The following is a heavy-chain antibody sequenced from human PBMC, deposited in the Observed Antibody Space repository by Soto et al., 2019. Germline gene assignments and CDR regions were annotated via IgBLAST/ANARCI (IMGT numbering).Heavy chain of an antibody. D-gene: IGHD6-13*01. CDR1: GGSISSSNW. V-gene: IGHV4-4*02. CDR2: IYHSGST. Sequence: SETLSLTCAVSGGSISSSNWWSWVRQPPGKGLEWIGEIYHSGSTNYNPSLKSRVTISVDKSKNQFSLKLSSVTAADTAVYYCARVSSSSWYGGWFDPWGQGTLVTVS. J-gene: IGHJ5*02. CDR3: ARVSSSSWYGGWFDP.